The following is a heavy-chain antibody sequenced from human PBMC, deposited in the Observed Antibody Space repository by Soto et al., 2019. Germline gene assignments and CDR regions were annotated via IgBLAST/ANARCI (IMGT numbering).Heavy chain of an antibody. CDR1: GYTFTSYY. Sequence: ASVKVSCKASGYTFTSYYMHWVRQAPGQGLEWMGIINPSGGSTSYAQKFQGRVTMTRDTSTSTVYMELSSLRSEDTAVYYCARAYSIAARGDYSSNYYYYMDVWGKGTTVTVSS. D-gene: IGHD6-6*01. V-gene: IGHV1-46*03. J-gene: IGHJ6*03. CDR2: INPSGGST. CDR3: ARAYSIAARGDYSSNYYYYMDV.